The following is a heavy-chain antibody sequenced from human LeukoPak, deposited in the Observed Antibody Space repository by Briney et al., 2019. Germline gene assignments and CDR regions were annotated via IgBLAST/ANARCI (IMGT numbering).Heavy chain of an antibody. V-gene: IGHV1-2*02. CDR2: INPNSGDT. J-gene: IGHJ4*02. CDR1: GYTFTGYY. Sequence: ASVKVSCKASGYTFTGYYMHWVRQAPGQGLEWMGWINPNSGDTNYAQKFQGRVTMTRDTSISTAYMEPSRLRSDDTAVYYCARVPLTWLQPNWGFDYWGQGTLVTVSS. CDR3: ARVPLTWLQPNWGFDY. D-gene: IGHD5-24*01.